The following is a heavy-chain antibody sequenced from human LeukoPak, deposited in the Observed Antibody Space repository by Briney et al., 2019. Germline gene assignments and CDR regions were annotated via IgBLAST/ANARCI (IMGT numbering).Heavy chain of an antibody. Sequence: GGSLRLSCAASGFTFSSYGMTWVRQAPGKGLEWVSYIVVVVYYADSVKGRFTISRDNSKNTLYLQMNSLRAEDTAVYYCAREPGDAFDIWGQGTMVTVSS. CDR2: IVVVV. CDR1: GFTFSSYG. D-gene: IGHD7-27*01. CDR3: AREPGDAFDI. V-gene: IGHV3-48*01. J-gene: IGHJ3*02.